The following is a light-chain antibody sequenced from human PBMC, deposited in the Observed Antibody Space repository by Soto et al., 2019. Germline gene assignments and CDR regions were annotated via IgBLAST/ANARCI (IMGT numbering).Light chain of an antibody. CDR3: QQYGSSPWT. CDR1: QSITNNY. Sequence: EIVLTQSPGTLSLSLGERATLSCRASQSITNNYLAWYQQKPGQAPRLLIYLASNRAAGIPDRFSGSVSGANLTLTINRVEPEDFAVYHCQQYGSSPWTFGQGTKVDIK. J-gene: IGKJ1*01. CDR2: LAS. V-gene: IGKV3-20*01.